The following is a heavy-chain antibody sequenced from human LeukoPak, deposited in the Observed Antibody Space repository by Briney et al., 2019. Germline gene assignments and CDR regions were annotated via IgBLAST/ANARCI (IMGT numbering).Heavy chain of an antibody. CDR2: GTGSATTT. D-gene: IGHD1-26*01. CDR3: VKRARVGTSTAFEV. CDR1: GFTFDHFG. Sequence: PGGSLRLSCTASGFTFDHFGMSWVRQAPRKGLEWVSAGTGSATTTSYSDSVKGRFTVSRDNSQSLLSLQMNSLGAEDTAIYYCVKRARVGTSTAFEVWGQGTLVTVSS. V-gene: IGHV3-23*01. J-gene: IGHJ3*01.